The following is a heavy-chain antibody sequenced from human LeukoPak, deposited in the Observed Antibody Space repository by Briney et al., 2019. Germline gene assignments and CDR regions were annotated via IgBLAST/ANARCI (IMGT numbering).Heavy chain of an antibody. CDR2: IRSKAYGGTT. J-gene: IGHJ6*03. V-gene: IGHV3-49*03. CDR3: TRAEHYCYYYYMDV. CDR1: GFTFGDYA. Sequence: GGSLRLSSTASGFTFGDYAMSWFRQAPGKGLEWVGFIRSKAYGGTTEYAASVKGRFTISRDDSKSIAYLQMNSLKTEDTAVYYCTRAEHYCYYYYMDVWGKGTTVTVSS.